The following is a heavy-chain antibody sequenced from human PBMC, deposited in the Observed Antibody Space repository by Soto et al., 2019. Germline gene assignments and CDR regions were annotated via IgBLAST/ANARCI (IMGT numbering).Heavy chain of an antibody. D-gene: IGHD5-18*01. CDR1: GFTFSSYG. CDR2: ISYDGSNK. CDR3: AKDGIQLWYYGMDV. Sequence: QVQLVEAGGGVVQPGRSLRLSCAASGFTFSSYGMHWVRQAPGKGLEWVAVISYDGSNKYYADSVKGRFTISRDNSKNTLYLQMNSLRAEDTAVYYYAKDGIQLWYYGMDVWGQGTTVTVSS. J-gene: IGHJ6*02. V-gene: IGHV3-30*18.